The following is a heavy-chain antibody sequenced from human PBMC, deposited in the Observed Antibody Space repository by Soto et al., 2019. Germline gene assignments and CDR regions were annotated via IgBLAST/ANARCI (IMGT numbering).Heavy chain of an antibody. D-gene: IGHD6-13*01. CDR2: INHVGGT. CDR1: GGSFSGYY. V-gene: IGHV4-34*01. CDR3: ARGQKGYSSSWYVD. Sequence: VQLQQWGAGLLKPSETLSLTCAVYGGSFSGYYWSWIRQPPGKGLEWIGEINHVGGTNYNPSLTSRLNISVDTSKNQFSLKVNSVTAADTAVYYCARGQKGYSSSWYVDWGQGTPVTVSS. J-gene: IGHJ4*02.